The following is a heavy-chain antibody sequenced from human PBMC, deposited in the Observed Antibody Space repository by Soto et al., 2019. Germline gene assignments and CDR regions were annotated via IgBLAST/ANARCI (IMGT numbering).Heavy chain of an antibody. CDR3: ARVKSYFDWLLQPYYYYGMDV. CDR1: GGSISSGDYY. V-gene: IGHV4-30-4*01. D-gene: IGHD3-9*01. J-gene: IGHJ6*02. Sequence: KTSETLSLTCTVSGGSISSGDYYWSWIRQPPGKGLEWIGYIYYSGSTYYNPSLKSRVTISVDTSKNQFSLKLSSVTAADAAVYYWARVKSYFDWLLQPYYYYGMDVWGQGTTVTVSS. CDR2: IYYSGST.